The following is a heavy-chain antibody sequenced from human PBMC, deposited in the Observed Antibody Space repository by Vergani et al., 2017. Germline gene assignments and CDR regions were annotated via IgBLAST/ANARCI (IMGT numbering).Heavy chain of an antibody. CDR2: ISYDGSNK. D-gene: IGHD3-16*01. CDR1: GFTFSSYG. V-gene: IGHV3-30*03. Sequence: QVQLVESGGGVVQPGRSLRLSCAASGFTFSSYGMHWVRQAPGKGLEWVAVISYDGSNKYYADSVKGRFTISRDNSKNTLYLQMNSLRAEDTAVYYCARDVVRGNDAFDIWGQGIMVTVSS. J-gene: IGHJ3*02. CDR3: ARDVVRGNDAFDI.